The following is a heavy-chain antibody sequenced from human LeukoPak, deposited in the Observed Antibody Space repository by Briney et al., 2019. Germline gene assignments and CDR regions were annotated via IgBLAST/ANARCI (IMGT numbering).Heavy chain of an antibody. V-gene: IGHV3-48*02. D-gene: IGHD5-12*01. J-gene: IGHJ6*02. CDR1: GFTFSSFS. Sequence: GGSLRLSCTASGFTFSSFSMNWVRQAPGKGLEWVSYISSSSTTIYYADSVKGRFTISRDNAKNSLFLQMNSLRDEDTAVCYCARNSRLDVWGQGTTVTVSS. CDR2: ISSSSTTI. CDR3: ARNSRLDV.